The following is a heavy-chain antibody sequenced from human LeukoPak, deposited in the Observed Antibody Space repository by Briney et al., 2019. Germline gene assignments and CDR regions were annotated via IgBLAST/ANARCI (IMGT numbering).Heavy chain of an antibody. CDR2: IIPILGIG. J-gene: IGHJ6*02. CDR1: GGTFSSYA. Sequence: SVKVSCKASGGTFSSYAISWVRQAPGQGLEWMGRIIPILGIGNYAQKFQGRVTITADKSTSTAYMELSSLRSEDTAVYYCARDYGMDVWGQGTTVTVSS. V-gene: IGHV1-69*04. CDR3: ARDYGMDV.